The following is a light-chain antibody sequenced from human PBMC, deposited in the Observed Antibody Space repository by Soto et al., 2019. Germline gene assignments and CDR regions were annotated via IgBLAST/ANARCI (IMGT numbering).Light chain of an antibody. CDR2: LAS. V-gene: IGKV1-5*03. Sequence: DIQMTQSPSTLSASVGDRVTITCMSSQSISSWLAWYQQKPGKAPKLLIYLASSLESGVPSRFSGSGSGTEFTLTISSLQPDDFATYYCQQYDSYSRTFVQGTKVDIK. CDR3: QQYDSYSRT. CDR1: QSISSW. J-gene: IGKJ2*01.